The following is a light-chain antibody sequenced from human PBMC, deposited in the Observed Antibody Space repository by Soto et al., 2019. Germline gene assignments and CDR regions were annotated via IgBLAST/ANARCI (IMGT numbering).Light chain of an antibody. CDR3: SSYTTSGTPV. CDR1: SSDVGGYNY. J-gene: IGLJ3*02. CDR2: EV. V-gene: IGLV2-14*01. Sequence: QSVLTQPASVSGSPGQTITISCTGTSSDVGGYNYLSWYQQHPGKAPKVMIYEVSNRFSGSKSGNTASLTISGLQAEDEADYCCSSYTTSGTPVFGGGTKLTVL.